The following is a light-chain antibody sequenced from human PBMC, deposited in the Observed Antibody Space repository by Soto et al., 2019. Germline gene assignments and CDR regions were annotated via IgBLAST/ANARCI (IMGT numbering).Light chain of an antibody. J-gene: IGKJ5*01. Sequence: EIVLTQSPDTLSLSPGERATLSCRASQIIGSTYLVWYQQKFGQAPRLLIYGASSRAAGIPDRFSGSGSGTDFSLTISRVEPEEFAVYYCQQFGGSPLVTFGQGTRLEIK. CDR3: QQFGGSPLVT. V-gene: IGKV3-20*01. CDR2: GAS. CDR1: QIIGSTY.